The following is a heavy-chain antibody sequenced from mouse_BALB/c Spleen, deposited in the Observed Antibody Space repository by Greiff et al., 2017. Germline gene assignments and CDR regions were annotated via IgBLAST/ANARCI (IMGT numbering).Heavy chain of an antibody. V-gene: IGHV5-6-3*01. CDR1: GFTFSSYG. D-gene: IGHD1-1*02. CDR3: ARDSGSRWAMDY. CDR2: INSNGGST. Sequence: DVQLVESGGGLVQPGGSLKLSCAASGFTFSSYGMSWVRQTPDKRLELVATINSNGGSTYYPDSVKGRFTISRDNAKNTLYLQMSSLKSEDTAMYYCARDSGSRWAMDYWGQGTSVTVSS. J-gene: IGHJ4*01.